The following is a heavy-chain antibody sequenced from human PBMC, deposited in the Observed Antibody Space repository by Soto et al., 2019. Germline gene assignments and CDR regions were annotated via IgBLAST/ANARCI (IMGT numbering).Heavy chain of an antibody. CDR3: ARDFAGSWPRYGMDV. Sequence: GGSLRLSCAASGLTVSSNYMSWVRQAPGKGLEWVSVIYSGGSTYYADSVKGRFTISRDNSKNTLYLQMNSLRAEDTAVYYCARDFAGSWPRYGMDVWGQGTTVTVSS. CDR2: IYSGGST. D-gene: IGHD6-13*01. V-gene: IGHV3-66*01. CDR1: GLTVSSNY. J-gene: IGHJ6*02.